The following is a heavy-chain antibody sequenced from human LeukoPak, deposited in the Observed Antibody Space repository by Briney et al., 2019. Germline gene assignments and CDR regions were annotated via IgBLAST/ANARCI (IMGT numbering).Heavy chain of an antibody. V-gene: IGHV4-59*01. D-gene: IGHD6-19*01. CDR1: GGSISSYY. J-gene: IGHJ6*02. Sequence: PSETLSLTCTVSGGSISSYYWSWIRQPPGKGLEWIGYIYYSGSTNYNPSLKSRVTISVDTSKDQFSLKLSSVTAADTAVYYCARGLYSSGWYVPVQFYYYYGMDVWGQGTTVTVSS. CDR3: ARGLYSSGWYVPVQFYYYYGMDV. CDR2: IYYSGST.